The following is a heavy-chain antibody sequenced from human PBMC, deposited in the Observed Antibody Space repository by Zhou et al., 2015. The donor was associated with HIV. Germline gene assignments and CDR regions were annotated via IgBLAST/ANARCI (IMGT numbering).Heavy chain of an antibody. J-gene: IGHJ4*02. D-gene: IGHD6-19*01. Sequence: QVQLVQSGAEVKKPGASVRVSCKASGYTFASYDINWVRQATGQGLEWMGWMNPNSGNTGYAQKFQGRVTMTRNTSISTAYMELSSLRSEDTAMYYCARGRSRGGWTHYFDYVGPGNPGPPSP. CDR1: GYTFASYD. CDR2: MNPNSGNT. V-gene: IGHV1-8*01. CDR3: ARGRSRGGWTHYFDY.